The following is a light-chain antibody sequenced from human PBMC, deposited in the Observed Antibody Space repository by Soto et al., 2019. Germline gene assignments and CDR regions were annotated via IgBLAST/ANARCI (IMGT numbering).Light chain of an antibody. CDR1: QSLGQS. J-gene: IGKJ5*01. V-gene: IGKV3-15*01. CDR2: GAS. CDR3: QQYKSWPPFT. Sequence: EILMTQSPATLSVSPGDSATLSCRASQSLGQSLAGYQQKPGQAPRLLVYGASTRATGIPARFSGSGSGTEFTLTIRTLQSEDFAIYYCQQYKSWPPFTFGQGTRLEIK.